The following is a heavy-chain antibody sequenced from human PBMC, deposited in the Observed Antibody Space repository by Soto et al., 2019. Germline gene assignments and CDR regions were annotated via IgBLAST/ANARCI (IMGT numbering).Heavy chain of an antibody. CDR3: AAAPALFGVVTLYYYYGMDG. J-gene: IGHJ6*02. Sequence: GSSVKVSCKASGFTFTSSAVQWVRQARGQRLEWIGWIVVGSGNTNYAQKFQERVTITRDMSTSTAYMELSSLRSEDTAVYYCAAAPALFGVVTLYYYYGMDGWG. V-gene: IGHV1-58*01. CDR2: IVVGSGNT. D-gene: IGHD3-3*01. CDR1: GFTFTSSA.